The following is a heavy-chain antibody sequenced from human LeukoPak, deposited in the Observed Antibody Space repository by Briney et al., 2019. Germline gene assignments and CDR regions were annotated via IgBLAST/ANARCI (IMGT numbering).Heavy chain of an antibody. CDR3: ARGYRSGSTHFDY. J-gene: IGHJ4*02. D-gene: IGHD1-26*01. CDR2: IIPIFGTP. CDR1: GGTLSSYV. Sequence: SVKVSCKASGGTLSSYVITWGRQAPGQGLEWMGGIIPIFGTPNYEQKFRGRVTITADESTSTAYMELSSLRSDDTAVYFCARGYRSGSTHFDYWGQGTLVTVSS. V-gene: IGHV1-69*13.